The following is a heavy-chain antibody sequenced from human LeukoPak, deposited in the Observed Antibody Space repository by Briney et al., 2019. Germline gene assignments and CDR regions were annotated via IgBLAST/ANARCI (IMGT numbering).Heavy chain of an antibody. D-gene: IGHD5-18*01. CDR2: FDPEDGET. J-gene: IGHJ4*02. CDR1: GYTLTELS. V-gene: IGHV1-24*01. CDR3: ATAPDTAMVIGY. Sequence: EASVKVSCKVSGYTLTELSMHWVRQAPGKGLEWMGGFDPEDGETIYAQKFQGRVTITEDTSTDTAYMELSSLRSEDTAVYYCATAPDTAMVIGYWGQGTLVTVSS.